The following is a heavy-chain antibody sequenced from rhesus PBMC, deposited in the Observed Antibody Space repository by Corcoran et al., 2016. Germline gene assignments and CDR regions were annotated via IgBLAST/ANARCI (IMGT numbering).Heavy chain of an antibody. CDR2: IGGSSGTT. D-gene: IGHD3-3*01. J-gene: IGHJ4*01. CDR3: ARFTGYYPNFDY. V-gene: IGHV4-165*02. Sequence: QVQLQASGPGLLKPSETLSLTCAVSGDSISGYYWHWIRQPPGKGLEWFGYIGGSSGTTSYPPSLKSRVPFSTDTSKNQFALKLSSVTAADTAVYYCARFTGYYPNFDYWGQGVLVTVSS. CDR1: GDSISGYY.